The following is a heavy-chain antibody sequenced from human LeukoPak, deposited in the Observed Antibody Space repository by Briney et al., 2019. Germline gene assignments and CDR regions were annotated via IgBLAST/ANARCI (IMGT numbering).Heavy chain of an antibody. Sequence: PGGSLRLSCAASGFTFSSYEMNWVRQAPGKGLEWVSYISSSGSTIYYADSVKGRFTISRDNAKNSLYLQMNSLRAEDTAVYYCAREYGDYHFDYWGQGTLVTVSS. D-gene: IGHD4-17*01. CDR1: GFTFSSYE. CDR2: ISSSGSTI. CDR3: AREYGDYHFDY. V-gene: IGHV3-48*03. J-gene: IGHJ4*02.